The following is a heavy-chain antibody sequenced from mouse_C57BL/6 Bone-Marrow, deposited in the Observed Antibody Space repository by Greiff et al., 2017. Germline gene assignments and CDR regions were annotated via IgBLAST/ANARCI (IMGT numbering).Heavy chain of an antibody. CDR2: IHPNSGST. V-gene: IGHV1-64*01. J-gene: IGHJ1*03. CDR3: ARRGYYGSPLYFDV. D-gene: IGHD1-1*01. Sequence: QVQLQQPGAELVKPGASVKLSCKASGYTFTSYWMHWVKQRPGQGLEWIGMIHPNSGSTNYNEKFKSKATLTVDKSSSTAYMQLSSLTSEDSAVXYCARRGYYGSPLYFDVWGTGTTVTVSA. CDR1: GYTFTSYW.